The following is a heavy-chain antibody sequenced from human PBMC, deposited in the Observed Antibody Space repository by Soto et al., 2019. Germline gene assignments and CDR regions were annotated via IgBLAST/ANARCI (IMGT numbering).Heavy chain of an antibody. J-gene: IGHJ4*02. D-gene: IGHD2-15*01. Sequence: GGSLRLSCAASGFTFSSYGMHWVRQAPGKGLEWVAVIWYDGSNKYYADSVKGRFTISRDNSKNTLYLQMNSLRAEDTAVYYCARVGYCSGGSCRRNELFDYWGQGTLVTVSS. V-gene: IGHV3-33*01. CDR1: GFTFSSYG. CDR2: IWYDGSNK. CDR3: ARVGYCSGGSCRRNELFDY.